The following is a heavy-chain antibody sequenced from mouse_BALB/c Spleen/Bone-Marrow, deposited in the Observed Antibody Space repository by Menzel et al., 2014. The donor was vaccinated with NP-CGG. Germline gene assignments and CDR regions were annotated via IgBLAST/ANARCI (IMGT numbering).Heavy chain of an antibody. V-gene: IGHV1-12*01. CDR1: GYTFTSYN. J-gene: IGHJ2*01. CDR2: IYPGSGDT. Sequence: LQQSGAELVKPGASMKVSCKASGYTFTSYNLHWIKQTPGQGLEWIGAIYPGSGDTSYNQRFKGKATLTTDKSSNTAYMQLSSLTSEDSAVYYCAREGRSHFDHWGQGSTLTVSS. CDR3: AREGRSHFDH.